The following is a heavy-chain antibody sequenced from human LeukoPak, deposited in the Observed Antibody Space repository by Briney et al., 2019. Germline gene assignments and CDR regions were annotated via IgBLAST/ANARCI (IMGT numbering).Heavy chain of an antibody. V-gene: IGHV3-33*01. J-gene: IGHJ4*02. CDR3: ATYGMHYYDSSGYPDY. D-gene: IGHD3-22*01. CDR1: GFTFSSYG. Sequence: PGGSLRLSCAASGFTFSSYGMHWVRQAPGKGLEWVAVIWYDGSNKYYADSVKGRFTISRDNSKNTLYLQMNSLRAEDTAVYYCATYGMHYYDSSGYPDYWGQGTLVTVSS. CDR2: IWYDGSNK.